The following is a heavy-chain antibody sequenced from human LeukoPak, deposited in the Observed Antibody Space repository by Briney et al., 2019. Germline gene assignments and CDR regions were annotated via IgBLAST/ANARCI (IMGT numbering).Heavy chain of an antibody. CDR3: ASGSYSFDF. J-gene: IGHJ4*02. D-gene: IGHD1-26*01. CDR2: ISWSSTYI. Sequence: GGSLILSCAASEFTFSRYGMNWVRQPPGKGLEWVSSISWSSTYIYYAESVKGRFTISRDNAKNSLFLQMNTLRAEDTAVYYCASGSYSFDFWGQGALVTVSS. CDR1: EFTFSRYG. V-gene: IGHV3-21*06.